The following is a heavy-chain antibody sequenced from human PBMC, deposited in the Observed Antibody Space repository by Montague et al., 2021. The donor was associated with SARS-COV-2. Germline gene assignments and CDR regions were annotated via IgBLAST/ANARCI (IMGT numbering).Heavy chain of an antibody. D-gene: IGHD3-22*01. CDR2: IYYSGST. CDR1: GDSIRSGGYY. CDR3: ARARIVVVINAFDI. V-gene: IGHV4-31*03. Sequence: TLSLTCTVAGDSIRSGGYYWSWIRQPPGKGLEWIGYIYYSGSTYYNPSLKSRVTISVDTSKNQFSLKLSSVTAADTAVYYCARARIVVVINAFDIWGQGTMVTVSS. J-gene: IGHJ3*02.